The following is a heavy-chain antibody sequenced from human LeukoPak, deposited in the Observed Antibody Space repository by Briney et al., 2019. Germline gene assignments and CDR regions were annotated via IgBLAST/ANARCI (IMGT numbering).Heavy chain of an antibody. CDR3: ARVWVRGTRKAPNYYYYYMDV. CDR1: GYTFTSYG. Sequence: GASVKVSCKASGYTFTSYGINWVRQATGQGLEWMGWMNPNSGNTGYAQKFQGRVTMTRNTSISTAYMELSSLRSEDTAVYYCARVWVRGTRKAPNYYYYYMDVWGKGTTVTISS. CDR2: MNPNSGNT. D-gene: IGHD3-10*01. V-gene: IGHV1-8*02. J-gene: IGHJ6*03.